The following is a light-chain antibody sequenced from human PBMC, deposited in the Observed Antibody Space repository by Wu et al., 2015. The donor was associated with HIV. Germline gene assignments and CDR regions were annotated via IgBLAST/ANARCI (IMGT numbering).Light chain of an antibody. J-gene: IGKJ4*01. V-gene: IGKV1-39*01. Sequence: DIQMTQSPSSLSASVGDRVTIACRASQSISSYLIWYQQKPGKAPKLLIYAASSLQSGVPSRFSGSGSGTDFTLTISSLQPEDFATYYCQQSYSTPPTFGEGPRWRSN. CDR3: QQSYSTPPT. CDR1: QSISSY. CDR2: AAS.